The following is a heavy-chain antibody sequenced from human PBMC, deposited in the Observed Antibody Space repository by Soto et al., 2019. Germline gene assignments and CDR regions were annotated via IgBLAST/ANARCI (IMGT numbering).Heavy chain of an antibody. CDR1: GFTFSSYW. D-gene: IGHD2-2*01. Sequence: EVQLVESGGGLVQPGWSLRLSCAASGFTFSSYWMSWVRQAPGKGLEWVANIKQDGSEKYYVDSVKGRFTISRDNAKNSLYLQMNSLRAEDTAVYYCARCVVVPAAMPNYYGMDVWGQGTTVTVSS. CDR3: ARCVVVPAAMPNYYGMDV. V-gene: IGHV3-7*05. CDR2: IKQDGSEK. J-gene: IGHJ6*02.